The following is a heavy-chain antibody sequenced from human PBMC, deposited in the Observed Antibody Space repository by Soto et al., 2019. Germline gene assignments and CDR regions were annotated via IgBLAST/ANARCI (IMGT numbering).Heavy chain of an antibody. CDR1: GFNFSKFG. V-gene: IGHV3-33*06. CDR3: AKEVWGLYTFGRPLDN. D-gene: IGHD2-2*02. CDR2: IWHDGSQK. Sequence: GGSLRLSCAVSGFNFSKFGMYWVRQAPGKGLEWVAVIWHDGSQKYYTDSVQGRFTISRDNSNNTLYLQMNSLRAEDTAVYYCAKEVWGLYTFGRPLDNWGHGTLVTVSS. J-gene: IGHJ4*01.